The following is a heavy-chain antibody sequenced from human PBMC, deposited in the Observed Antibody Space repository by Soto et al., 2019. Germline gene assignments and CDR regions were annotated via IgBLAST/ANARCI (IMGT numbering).Heavy chain of an antibody. J-gene: IGHJ6*02. CDR3: AKETSVSFFAYYYYGMDV. V-gene: IGHV3-30*18. CDR1: GFSFSSYG. CDR2: ISYDGSNK. Sequence: GGSLRLSCAASGFSFSSYGMHWVRQAPGKGLEWVAVISYDGSNKYYADSVQSRFTISRDNSKNTLNLQMNSLRVEDTAVYFCAKETSVSFFAYYYYGMDVWGQGTTVTVS. D-gene: IGHD4-4*01.